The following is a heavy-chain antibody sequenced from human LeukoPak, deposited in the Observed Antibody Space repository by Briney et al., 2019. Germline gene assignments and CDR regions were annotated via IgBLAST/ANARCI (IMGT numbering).Heavy chain of an antibody. CDR1: GVSMTTGTHF. CDR3: ARLSGIYLNYWSFAL. J-gene: IGHJ2*01. CDR2: TFYPENT. D-gene: IGHD1-26*01. Sequence: PSETLSLTCIVSGVSMTTGTHFWGWIRQPPGKGLEWIGNTFYPENTFVNPSLKSRVTISVDTSRNQFSLKLMSVTASDTAVYYCARLSGIYLNYWSFALWGRGTLVTVPS. V-gene: IGHV4-39*01.